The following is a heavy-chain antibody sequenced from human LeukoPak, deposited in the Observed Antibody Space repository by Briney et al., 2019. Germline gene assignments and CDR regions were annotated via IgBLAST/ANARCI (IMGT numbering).Heavy chain of an antibody. J-gene: IGHJ4*02. V-gene: IGHV4-34*01. CDR3: ARGWVPAAMVY. Sequence: PSETLSLTCAVYGGSFSGYYWSWIRQPPGKGLEWIGEINHSGSTNYNPSLKSRVTISVDTSKNQFSLKLSSVTAADTAVYYCARGWVPAAMVYWGQGTLVTVSS. D-gene: IGHD2-2*01. CDR1: GGSFSGYY. CDR2: INHSGST.